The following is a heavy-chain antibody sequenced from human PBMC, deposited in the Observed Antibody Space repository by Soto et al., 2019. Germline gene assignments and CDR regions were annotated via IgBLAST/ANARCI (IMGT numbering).Heavy chain of an antibody. CDR3: ARGSGARTYYYDSSGPADY. CDR1: GYTFTSYY. V-gene: IGHV1-46*01. D-gene: IGHD3-22*01. CDR2: INPSGGST. Sequence: ASVKVSCKASGYTFTSYYMHWVRQAPGQGLEWMGIINPSGGSTSYAQKFQGRVTMTRDTSTSTVYMELSSLRSEDTAVYYCARGSGARTYYYDSSGPADYWGQGTLVTVSS. J-gene: IGHJ4*02.